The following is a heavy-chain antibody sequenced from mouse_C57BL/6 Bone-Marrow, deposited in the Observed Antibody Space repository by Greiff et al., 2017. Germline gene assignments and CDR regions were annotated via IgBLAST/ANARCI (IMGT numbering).Heavy chain of an antibody. CDR1: GFTFSSYA. CDR2: ISDGGSYT. V-gene: IGHV5-4*01. J-gene: IGHJ2*01. CDR3: ARTPLDY. Sequence: EVQLVESGAGLVKPGGSLKLSCAASGFTFSSYAMSWVRQTPEKRLEWVATISDGGSYTYYPDNVKGRFTISRDKAKNNLYLQMSHLKSEDTAMYYCARTPLDYWGQGTTLTVSS.